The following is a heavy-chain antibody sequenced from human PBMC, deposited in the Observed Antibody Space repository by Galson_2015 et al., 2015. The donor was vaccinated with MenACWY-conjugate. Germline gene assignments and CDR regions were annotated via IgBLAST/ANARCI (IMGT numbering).Heavy chain of an antibody. CDR3: ARNLSDPWHYFDH. V-gene: IGHV3-23*01. Sequence: SLRLSCAASGFTFSDHAMAWVRQAPGRGLEWVSGISGSGDTTYYADPVKGRFAISRDNSKNTLSLQMNGLRAEDTGVYFCARNLSDPWHYFDHWGHGVLVTVSS. J-gene: IGHJ4*01. CDR1: GFTFSDHA. CDR2: ISGSGDTT. D-gene: IGHD1-14*01.